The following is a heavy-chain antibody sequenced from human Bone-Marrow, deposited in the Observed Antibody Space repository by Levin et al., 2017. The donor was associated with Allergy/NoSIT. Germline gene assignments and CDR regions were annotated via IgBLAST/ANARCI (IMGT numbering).Heavy chain of an antibody. V-gene: IGHV3-30*18. CDR2: ISFDGSKK. CDR3: AKDEVARVGAFDV. J-gene: IGHJ3*01. CDR1: GFAFSDSA. Sequence: GGSLRLSCAGSGFAFSDSAMHWVRQAPGKGLEWVARISFDGSKKQYSDSVKGRFAVSRDTSQNTLYLQLNSLTTADTALYYWAKDEVARVGAFDVWGQGTGVTVAS. D-gene: IGHD2-15*01.